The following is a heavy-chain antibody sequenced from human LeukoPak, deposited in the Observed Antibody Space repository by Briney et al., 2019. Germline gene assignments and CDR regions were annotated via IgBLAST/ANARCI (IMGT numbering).Heavy chain of an antibody. D-gene: IGHD2-2*01. CDR2: IYSGGST. V-gene: IGHV3-53*01. CDR1: GFTVSSNY. CDR3: ASSVGYCSSTSCYEAEY. Sequence: GGSLRLSCAASGFTVSSNYMGWVRQAPGKGLEWVSVIYSGGSTYYADSVKGRFTISRDNSKNTLYLQMNSLRAEDTAVYYCASSVGYCSSTSCYEAEYWGQGTLVTVSS. J-gene: IGHJ4*02.